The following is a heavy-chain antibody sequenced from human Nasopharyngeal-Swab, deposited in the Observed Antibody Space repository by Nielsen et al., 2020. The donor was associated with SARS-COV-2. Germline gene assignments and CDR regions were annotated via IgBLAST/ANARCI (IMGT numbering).Heavy chain of an antibody. J-gene: IGHJ6*03. Sequence: SETLSLTCTVPGGSTRSYYWSWTRQPPGKGLEWIGYNYYSGSTNYNPSPKSRDTISVDTSKNPFSMKLSTVTAADTPVYYCARGYGSGSYSYMDAWGKGTTVTDSS. CDR3: ARGYGSGSYSYMDA. CDR1: GGSTRSYY. D-gene: IGHD3-10*01. V-gene: IGHV4-59*01. CDR2: NYYSGST.